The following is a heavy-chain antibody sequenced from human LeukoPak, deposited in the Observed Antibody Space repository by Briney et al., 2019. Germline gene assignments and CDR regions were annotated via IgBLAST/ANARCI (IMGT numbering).Heavy chain of an antibody. CDR2: INPNSGGT. Sequence: ASVKVSCKASGCTFTGYYMHWVRQAPGQGLEWMGWINPNSGGTNYAQKFQGRVTMTRDTSISTAYMELSRLRSDDTAVYYCARGAWEGNYFDYWGQGTLVTVSS. J-gene: IGHJ4*02. D-gene: IGHD1-26*01. CDR1: GCTFTGYY. V-gene: IGHV1-2*02. CDR3: ARGAWEGNYFDY.